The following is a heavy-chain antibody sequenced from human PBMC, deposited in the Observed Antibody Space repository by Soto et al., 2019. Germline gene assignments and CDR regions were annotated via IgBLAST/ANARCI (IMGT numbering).Heavy chain of an antibody. CDR3: VKVPYSSGFYGGLDL. CDR1: GFTFSAYD. Sequence: QVQVVESGGGVVQPGGSLRLSCAASGFTFSAYDMHWVRQAPGKGLEWVAVISYEGSNKYYADSVKGRFSISRDNSKNTLYLQINRLRAEVTAVYFCVKVPYSSGFYGGLDLWGQGTLVTVSS. V-gene: IGHV3-30*18. D-gene: IGHD6-19*01. CDR2: ISYEGSNK. J-gene: IGHJ5*02.